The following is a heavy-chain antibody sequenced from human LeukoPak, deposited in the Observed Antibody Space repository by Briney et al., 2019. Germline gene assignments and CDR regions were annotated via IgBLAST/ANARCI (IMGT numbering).Heavy chain of an antibody. CDR2: IYYSGST. J-gene: IGHJ6*03. CDR1: GGSISSSSYY. D-gene: IGHD3-10*01. Sequence: SETLSLTCTVSGGSISSSSYYWGWIRQPPGKGLEWIGSIYYSGSTYYNPSLKSRVTISVDTSKNQFSLKLSSVTAADTAVYYCARLPRILWFGESYYYYYMDVWGKGTTVTVSS. CDR3: ARLPRILWFGESYYYYYMDV. V-gene: IGHV4-39*01.